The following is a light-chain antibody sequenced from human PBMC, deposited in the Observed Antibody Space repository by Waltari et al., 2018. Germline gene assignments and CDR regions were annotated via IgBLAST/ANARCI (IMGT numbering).Light chain of an antibody. CDR2: WAS. V-gene: IGKV4-1*01. J-gene: IGKJ4*01. CDR3: QQYYATPLT. CDR1: QSVLYSSNNKNY. Sequence: DIVMAQSPDSLAVSLGAMATITCKSAQSVLYSSNNKNYLAWSQQKPGQPPKLLISWASTREAGVPDRFSGSGSGTDFTLTISSLQAEDVAVYYCQQYYATPLTFGGGTKVEIK.